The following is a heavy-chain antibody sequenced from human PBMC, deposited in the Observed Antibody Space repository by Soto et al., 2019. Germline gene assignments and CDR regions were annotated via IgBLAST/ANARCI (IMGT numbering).Heavy chain of an antibody. CDR1: GGSFSGYY. V-gene: IGHV4-34*01. J-gene: IGHJ6*02. CDR2: INHSGST. D-gene: IGHD1-26*01. Sequence: PSETLCLTCAVYGGSFSGYYWSWIRHPPGKGLEWIGEINHSGSTNYNPSLKSRVTISVDTSKNQFSLKLSSVTAADTAVYYCARARHLYSRSYYYYFYYYGMDVSGQGTTVTV. CDR3: ARARHLYSRSYYYYFYYYGMDV.